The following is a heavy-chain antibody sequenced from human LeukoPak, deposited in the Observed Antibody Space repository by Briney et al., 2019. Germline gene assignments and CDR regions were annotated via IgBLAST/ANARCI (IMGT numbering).Heavy chain of an antibody. CDR3: ARDYGDSRNYNWFDP. D-gene: IGHD4-17*01. Sequence: MTSETLSLTCAVYGGSFSGYYWSWMRQPPGEGLEWIGDINQSGSTTYNPSFKSRVTILVDTSKNQFSLELTSVTAADTAVYYCARDYGDSRNYNWFDPWGQGTLVTVSS. CDR2: INQSGST. J-gene: IGHJ5*02. V-gene: IGHV4-34*01. CDR1: GGSFSGYY.